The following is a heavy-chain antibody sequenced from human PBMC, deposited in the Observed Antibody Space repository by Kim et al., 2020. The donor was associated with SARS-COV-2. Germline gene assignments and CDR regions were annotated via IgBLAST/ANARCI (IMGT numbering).Heavy chain of an antibody. J-gene: IGHJ4*02. CDR3: AKSGATMVRVRMWGDN. D-gene: IGHD3-10*01. CDR2: ISGSGGST. V-gene: IGHV3-23*01. Sequence: GGSLRLSCAASGFTFSSYAMSWVRQAPGKGLEWVSAISGSGGSTYYADSVKGRFTISRDNSKNTLYLQMNSLRAEDTAVYYCAKSGATMVRVRMWGDNWGQGTLVTVSS. CDR1: GFTFSSYA.